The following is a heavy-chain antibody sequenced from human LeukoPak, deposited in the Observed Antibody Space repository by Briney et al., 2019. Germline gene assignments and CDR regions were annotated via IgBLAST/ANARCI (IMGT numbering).Heavy chain of an antibody. CDR2: IYYSGST. D-gene: IGHD6-19*01. CDR1: GGSISSYY. CDR3: ARGGWLDPLLFDY. J-gene: IGHJ4*02. Sequence: PSETLSLTCTVSGGSISSYYWSWIRQPPGKGLEWIGYIYYSGSTNYNPSLKSRVTISVDTSRNQFSLKLSSVTAADTAVYYCARGGWLDPLLFDYWGQGTLVTVSS. V-gene: IGHV4-59*01.